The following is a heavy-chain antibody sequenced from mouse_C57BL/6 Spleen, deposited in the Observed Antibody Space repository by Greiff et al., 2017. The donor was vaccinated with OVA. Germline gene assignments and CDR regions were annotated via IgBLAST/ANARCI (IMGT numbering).Heavy chain of an antibody. D-gene: IGHD1-1*01. CDR1: GYTFTSYW. Sequence: VQLQQPGAELVKPGASVKLSCKASGYTFTSYWMHWVKQRPGQGLEWIGMIHPNSGSTNYNEKFKSKATLTVDKSSSTAYMQLSSLTSEDSAVYYCARSTVVATDYARDYWGQGTSVTVSS. J-gene: IGHJ4*01. CDR3: ARSTVVATDYARDY. CDR2: IHPNSGST. V-gene: IGHV1-64*01.